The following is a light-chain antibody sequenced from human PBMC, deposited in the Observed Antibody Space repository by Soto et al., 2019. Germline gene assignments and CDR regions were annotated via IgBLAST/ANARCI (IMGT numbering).Light chain of an antibody. CDR1: QSINNNY. V-gene: IGKV3-20*01. Sequence: ESVLTQSPGTLSSSPGERATLSCRASQSINNNYLAWYQQKPGQAPRLLIYGASSRATGIPDRFRGSGSGTDFTLTISRLEPEDFAVYYCQQYGNSPRYTFGQGTKLEIK. CDR2: GAS. CDR3: QQYGNSPRYT. J-gene: IGKJ2*01.